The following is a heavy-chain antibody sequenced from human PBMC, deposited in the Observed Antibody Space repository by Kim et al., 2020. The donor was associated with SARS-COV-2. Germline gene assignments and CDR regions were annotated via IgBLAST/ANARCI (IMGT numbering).Heavy chain of an antibody. Sequence: GGSLRLSCAGSGFTFSIYAMSWVRQAPGRGLEWVSLITANGGSTDCADSVKGRFTISRDNSKNTLYLQMNSLRAEDTAVYYCAKRKSGYYLDGQDSYGMDVWGQGTTVTVSS. D-gene: IGHD3-22*01. CDR3: AKRKSGYYLDGQDSYGMDV. V-gene: IGHV3-23*01. CDR2: ITANGGST. CDR1: GFTFSIYA. J-gene: IGHJ6*02.